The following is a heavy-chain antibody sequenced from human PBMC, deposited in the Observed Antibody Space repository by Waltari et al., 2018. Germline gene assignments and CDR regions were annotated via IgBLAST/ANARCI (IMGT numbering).Heavy chain of an antibody. J-gene: IGHJ5*02. CDR3: ARGDYGDYESWFDP. CDR1: GGSIRSGGYY. CDR2: IYYSGST. V-gene: IGHV4-31*01. Sequence: QVQLQESGPGLVKPSQTLSLTCTVSGGSIRSGGYYWIWIRQHPGKGLEWIGYIYYSGSTYYNPSLKSLVTISVDTSKNQFSLKLSSVTAADTAVYYCARGDYGDYESWFDPWGQGTLVTVSS. D-gene: IGHD4-17*01.